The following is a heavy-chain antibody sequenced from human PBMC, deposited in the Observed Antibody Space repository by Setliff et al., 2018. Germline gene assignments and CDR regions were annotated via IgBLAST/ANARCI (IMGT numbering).Heavy chain of an antibody. CDR3: ARINFYVSSGYYYASDN. V-gene: IGHV1-18*01. CDR2: INNYNTNT. J-gene: IGHJ4*02. CDR1: GYTFTDFG. Sequence: ASVKVSCKASGYTFTDFGITWVRQAPGQGLEWMGWINNYNTNTNYAQKFQGRVTMTTDTSTSTAYMELRSLRPDDTAVYYCARINFYVSSGYYYASDNWGQGTLVTVSS. D-gene: IGHD3-22*01.